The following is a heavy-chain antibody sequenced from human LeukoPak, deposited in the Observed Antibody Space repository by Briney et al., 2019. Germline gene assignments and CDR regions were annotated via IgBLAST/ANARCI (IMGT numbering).Heavy chain of an antibody. CDR1: GYTLTELS. J-gene: IGHJ5*02. CDR3: ATYYDSSGYYALSNWFDP. V-gene: IGHV1-24*01. CDR2: FDPEDGET. D-gene: IGHD3-22*01. Sequence: ASVKVSCKVSGYTLTELSMHWVRQAPGKGLEWMGGFDPEDGETIYAQKFQGRVTMTEDTSTDTAYMELSSLRSEDTAVYYCATYYDSSGYYALSNWFDPWGQGTLVTVSS.